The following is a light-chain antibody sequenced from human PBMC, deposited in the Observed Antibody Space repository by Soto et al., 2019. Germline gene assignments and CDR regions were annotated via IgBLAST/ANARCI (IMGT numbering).Light chain of an antibody. CDR3: HRYDISPFH. V-gene: IGKV3-20*01. J-gene: IGKJ2*01. CDR1: QSVSSTY. CDR2: GAS. Sequence: EIVLTQSPGTLSLSPGERATLSCRASQSVSSTYLAWYQQKPGQAPRLLIYGASSRATGIPDRFSGSGSGTDFTLTISRLEPEDFAVYYCHRYDISPFHFGQGTKLEIK.